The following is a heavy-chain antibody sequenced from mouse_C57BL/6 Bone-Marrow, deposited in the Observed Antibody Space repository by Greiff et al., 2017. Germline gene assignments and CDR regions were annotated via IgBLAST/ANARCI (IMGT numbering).Heavy chain of an antibody. J-gene: IGHJ1*03. Sequence: VQLQQSGPELVKPGASVKLSCKASGYTFTSYDINWVKQRPGQGLEWIGWIYPRDGSTKYNEKFKGKATLTVDTSSSTAYMELHGLTSEDSAVYFCARHYYSMYWYFDVWGTGTTVTVSS. V-gene: IGHV1-85*01. D-gene: IGHD2-5*01. CDR1: GYTFTSYD. CDR3: ARHYYSMYWYFDV. CDR2: IYPRDGST.